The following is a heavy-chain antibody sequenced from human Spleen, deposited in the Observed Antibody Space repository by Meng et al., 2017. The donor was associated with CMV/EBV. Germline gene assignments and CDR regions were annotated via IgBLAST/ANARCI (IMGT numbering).Heavy chain of an antibody. CDR1: GYTFTGYF. J-gene: IGHJ5*02. CDR2: INPNSGVT. CDR3: ARARGIVVVPAAIRGWFDP. D-gene: IGHD2-2*02. V-gene: IGHV1-2*02. Sequence: ASVKVSCKASGYTFTGYFMHWVRQAPGQGLEWVGWINPNSGVTNYAQKFQGRVTMTRDTSISTAYMELSRLTSDDTAVYYCARARGIVVVPAAIRGWFDPWGQGTLVTVSS.